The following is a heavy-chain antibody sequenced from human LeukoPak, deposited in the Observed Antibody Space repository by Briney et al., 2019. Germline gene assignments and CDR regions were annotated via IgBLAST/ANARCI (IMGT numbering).Heavy chain of an antibody. Sequence: VASVKVSCKASGYTFTSYDINWVRQATGQGLEWMGWMNPNSGNTGYAQKFQGRVTMTRNTSISTAYMELSSLRSEDTAVYHCAKASGDYYYYYMDVWGKGTTVTISS. CDR2: MNPNSGNT. J-gene: IGHJ6*03. CDR3: AKASGDYYYYYMDV. V-gene: IGHV1-8*01. D-gene: IGHD4-17*01. CDR1: GYTFTSYD.